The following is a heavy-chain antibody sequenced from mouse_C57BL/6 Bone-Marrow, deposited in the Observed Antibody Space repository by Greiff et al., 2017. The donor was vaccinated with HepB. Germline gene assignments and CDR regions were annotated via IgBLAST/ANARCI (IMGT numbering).Heavy chain of an antibody. Sequence: VQLQQPGAEPVKPGASVKLSCKASGYTFTSYWMHWVKQRPGQGLEWIGMIHPNSGSTNYNEKFKSKATLTVDKSSSTAYMQLSSLTSEDSAVYYCARRGDYYGSSLFAYWGQGTLVTVSA. CDR1: GYTFTSYW. CDR3: ARRGDYYGSSLFAY. V-gene: IGHV1-64*01. D-gene: IGHD1-1*01. CDR2: IHPNSGST. J-gene: IGHJ3*01.